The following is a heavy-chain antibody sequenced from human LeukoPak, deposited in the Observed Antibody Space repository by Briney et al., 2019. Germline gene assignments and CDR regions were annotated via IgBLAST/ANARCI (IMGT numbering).Heavy chain of an antibody. D-gene: IGHD4-17*01. CDR3: ARLSGDRYLDY. Sequence: GASLQISCKGSGSTFTSYWIGWVRPLPGKGLEWMGIIYAGNSDTRYSPSFQGQVTISVDKSITSAYLQWSSLKASDTAMYYCARLSGDRYLDYWGQGTLVTVSS. V-gene: IGHV5-51*01. CDR2: IYAGNSDT. CDR1: GSTFTSYW. J-gene: IGHJ4*02.